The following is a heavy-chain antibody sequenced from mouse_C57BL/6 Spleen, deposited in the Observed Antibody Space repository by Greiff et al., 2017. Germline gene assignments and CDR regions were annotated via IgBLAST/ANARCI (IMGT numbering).Heavy chain of an antibody. Sequence: VQLQQPGAELVKPGASVKLSCKASGYTFTSYWMHWVKQRPGQGLEWIGNINPSNGGTNYNEKFKGKATLTVDKSSSTAYMQLSSLTSEDSAVYYCARLNYCTLFDYWGQGTTLTVSS. CDR2: INPSNGGT. CDR3: ARLNYCTLFDY. J-gene: IGHJ2*01. V-gene: IGHV1-53*01. D-gene: IGHD1-1*01. CDR1: GYTFTSYW.